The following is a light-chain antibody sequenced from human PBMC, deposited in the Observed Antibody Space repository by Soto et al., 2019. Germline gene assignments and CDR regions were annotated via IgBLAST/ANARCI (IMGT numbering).Light chain of an antibody. Sequence: QSALSQPASVSGSPGQSIAISCTGTSSDVGTYNLVSWYQQPPGKAPKLIIFEVSKRPSGVSDRFSGSKSGNTASLTISGLQGEDEADYYCCSYARPGTLYVFGTGTKLTV. CDR2: EVS. CDR3: CSYARPGTLYV. CDR1: SSDVGTYNL. V-gene: IGLV2-23*02. J-gene: IGLJ1*01.